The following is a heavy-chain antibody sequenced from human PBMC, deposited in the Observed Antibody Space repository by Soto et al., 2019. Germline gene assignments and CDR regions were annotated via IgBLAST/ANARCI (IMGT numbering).Heavy chain of an antibody. D-gene: IGHD4-17*01. CDR2: IYYNGNT. CDR1: GGSISSGDYY. CDR3: ARSQTTVTSYDY. J-gene: IGHJ4*02. V-gene: IGHV4-30-4*08. Sequence: PSETLSLTCTVSGGSISSGDYYWSWIRQLPGKDLEWIAYIYYNGNTYYTPSLKSRATISLDTSRNQFFLNLNSVTAADTAVYYCARSQTTVTSYDYWGQGTLVTVS.